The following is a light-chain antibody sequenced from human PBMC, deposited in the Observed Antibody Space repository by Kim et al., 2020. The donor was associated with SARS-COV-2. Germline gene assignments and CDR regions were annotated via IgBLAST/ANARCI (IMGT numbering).Light chain of an antibody. V-gene: IGKV3-15*01. CDR3: QQYNNWPPPMYT. Sequence: GERATLSCRASQSVSSNLAWYQQKPGQAPRLLIYGASTRATGIPARFSGSGSGTEFTLTISSLQSEDFAVYYCQQYNNWPPPMYTFGQGTKLEI. J-gene: IGKJ2*01. CDR1: QSVSSN. CDR2: GAS.